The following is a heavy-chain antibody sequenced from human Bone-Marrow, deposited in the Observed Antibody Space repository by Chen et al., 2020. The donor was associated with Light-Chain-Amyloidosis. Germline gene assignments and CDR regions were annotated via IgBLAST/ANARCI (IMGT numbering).Heavy chain of an antibody. CDR3: ATGRYYYDSSGYYYDYYYMDV. CDR1: GYTLTELS. D-gene: IGHD3-22*01. Sequence: QVQLVQSGAEVRKPGASGKVACKVSGYTLTELSVRRVRQAPGKGLEWMEGFVPEDGETIYAQTFQGRVTLTEDTSTDTAYMVLRSLRSEDTAVYYCATGRYYYDSSGYYYDYYYMDVRGKGTTVTVS. CDR2: FVPEDGET. V-gene: IGHV1-24*01. J-gene: IGHJ6*03.